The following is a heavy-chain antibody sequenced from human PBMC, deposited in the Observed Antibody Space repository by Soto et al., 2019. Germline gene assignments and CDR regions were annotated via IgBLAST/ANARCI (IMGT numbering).Heavy chain of an antibody. Sequence: ASVKVSCKASGYTFTSYYMHWVRQAPGQGLEWMGIINPSGGSTSYAQKFQGRVTMTRDTSTSTVYMELSSLRSEDTAVYYCARGNSYGSGSYYYRYYYYYVMDVWGQGTTVTVSS. J-gene: IGHJ6*02. D-gene: IGHD3-10*01. CDR3: ARGNSYGSGSYYYRYYYYYVMDV. CDR1: GYTFTSYY. CDR2: INPSGGST. V-gene: IGHV1-46*01.